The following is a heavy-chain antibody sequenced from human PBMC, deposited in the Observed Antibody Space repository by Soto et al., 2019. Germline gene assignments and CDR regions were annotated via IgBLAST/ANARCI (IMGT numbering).Heavy chain of an antibody. CDR2: IIPILGIA. CDR1: GGTFSSYT. D-gene: IGHD4-17*01. CDR3: ARDFPFPVTNDDYYYGMDV. Sequence: QVQLVQSGAEVKKPGSSVKVSCKASGGTFSSYTISWVRQAPGQGLEWMGRIIPILGIANYAQKFQGRVTITADKSTSTAYMELSSLRSEDTAVYYCARDFPFPVTNDDYYYGMDVWGQGTTVTVSS. J-gene: IGHJ6*02. V-gene: IGHV1-69*08.